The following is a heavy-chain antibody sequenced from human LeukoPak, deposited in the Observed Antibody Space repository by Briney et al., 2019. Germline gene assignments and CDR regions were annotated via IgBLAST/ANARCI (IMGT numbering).Heavy chain of an antibody. V-gene: IGHV1-18*01. D-gene: IGHD3-16*01. J-gene: IGHJ4*02. Sequence: GAPVKVSCQASGYTFTNYGINWVRQAPGQELEWMGWISTSNGDTTYTQKFQGRVIMTTDTSTNTAYMEVRSLRSDDTAIYYCAREGLGELTLDYWGQGTLVTVSS. CDR1: GYTFTNYG. CDR3: AREGLGELTLDY. CDR2: ISTSNGDT.